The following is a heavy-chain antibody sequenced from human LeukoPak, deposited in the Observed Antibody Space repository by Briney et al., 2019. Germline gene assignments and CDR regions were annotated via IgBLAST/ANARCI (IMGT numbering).Heavy chain of an antibody. Sequence: GRSLRLSCAASGFTFSSYAMHWVRQAPGKGLEWVAVISYDGSNKYYADSVKGRFTISRDNSKNTLYLQMNSLRAEDTAVYYCARDLTVTDYYYYGMDVWGQGTTVTVSS. CDR3: ARDLTVTDYYYYGMDV. J-gene: IGHJ6*02. V-gene: IGHV3-30-3*01. CDR1: GFTFSSYA. CDR2: ISYDGSNK. D-gene: IGHD4-11*01.